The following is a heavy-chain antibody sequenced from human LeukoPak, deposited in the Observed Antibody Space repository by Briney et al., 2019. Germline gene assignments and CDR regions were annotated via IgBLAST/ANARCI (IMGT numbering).Heavy chain of an antibody. V-gene: IGHV4-59*08. D-gene: IGHD3-22*01. CDR2: IYYSGST. CDR3: ASYDSSGASGN. Sequence: GSLRLSCAASGFTFSSYWMHWIRQPPGKGLEWIGYIYYSGSTNYNPSLKSRVTISVDTSKNQFSLKLSSVTAADTAVYYCASYDSSGASGNWGQGTLVTVSS. J-gene: IGHJ4*02. CDR1: GFTFSSYW.